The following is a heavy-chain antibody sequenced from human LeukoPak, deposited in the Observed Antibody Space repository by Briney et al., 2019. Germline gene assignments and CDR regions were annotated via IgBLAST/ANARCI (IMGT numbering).Heavy chain of an antibody. D-gene: IGHD3-16*01. V-gene: IGHV4-59*01. CDR1: GGSISSYY. CDR2: IYYSGST. Sequence: KPSETLSLTCTVSGGSISSYYRSWIRQPPGKGLEWIGYIYYSGSTNYNPSLKSRVTISVDTSKNQFSLKLSSVTAADTAVYYCARDRLRHLGAFDIWGQGTMVTVSS. CDR3: ARDRLRHLGAFDI. J-gene: IGHJ3*02.